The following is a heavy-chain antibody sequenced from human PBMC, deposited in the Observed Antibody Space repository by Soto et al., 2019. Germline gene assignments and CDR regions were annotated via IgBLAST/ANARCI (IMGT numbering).Heavy chain of an antibody. CDR3: ARAQIRGIVGAFDI. J-gene: IGHJ3*02. V-gene: IGHV3-13*01. CDR2: IGTAGDT. D-gene: IGHD1-26*01. Sequence: GGSLRLSCAASGFTFSSYDMHWVRQATGKGLEWVSAIGTAGDTYYPGSVKGRFTISRENAKNSLYLQMNSLRAGDTAVYYCARAQIRGIVGAFDIWGQGTMVTVSS. CDR1: GFTFSSYD.